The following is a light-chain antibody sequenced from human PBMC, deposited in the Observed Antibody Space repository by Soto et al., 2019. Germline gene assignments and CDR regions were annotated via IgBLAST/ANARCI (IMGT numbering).Light chain of an antibody. CDR1: SSDVGGYNY. Sequence: QSALTQPASVSGSPGQSITISCTGTSSDVGGYNYVSWYQQHPGKAPKLMIYEVSNRPSGVSNRISGSKSGNTASLTNSGLQAEDEADYYCSSYTSSSTRVFGGGTKLTVL. CDR3: SSYTSSSTRV. V-gene: IGLV2-14*01. J-gene: IGLJ3*02. CDR2: EVS.